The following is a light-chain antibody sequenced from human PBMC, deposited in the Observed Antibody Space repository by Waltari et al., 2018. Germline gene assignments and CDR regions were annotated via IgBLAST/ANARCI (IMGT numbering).Light chain of an antibody. Sequence: EIVMTQSPAPLSVSPGERAPLPCRASHSVSSNLAWYQQKPGQAPRLLIYCASTRATGIPARFSGSGSGTEFTLTISSLQSEDFAVYYCQQYNNWPRGTFGQGTRLEIK. CDR3: QQYNNWPRGT. J-gene: IGKJ5*01. V-gene: IGKV3-15*01. CDR1: HSVSSN. CDR2: CAS.